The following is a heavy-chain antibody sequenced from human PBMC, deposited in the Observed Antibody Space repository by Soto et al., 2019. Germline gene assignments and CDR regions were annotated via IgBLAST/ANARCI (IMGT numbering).Heavy chain of an antibody. V-gene: IGHV3-21*01. CDR3: ASPSWGPYGDYAYDY. Sequence: GGSLRLSCAASGFTFSSYSMNWVRQAPGKGLEWVSSISSSSSYIYYADSVKGRFTISRDNAKNSLYLQMNSLRAEDTAVYYCASPSWGPYGDYAYDYWGQGTLVTVSS. CDR2: ISSSSSYI. CDR1: GFTFSSYS. J-gene: IGHJ4*02. D-gene: IGHD4-17*01.